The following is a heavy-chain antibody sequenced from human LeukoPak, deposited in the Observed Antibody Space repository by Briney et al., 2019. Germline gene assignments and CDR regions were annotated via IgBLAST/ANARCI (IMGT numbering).Heavy chain of an antibody. CDR3: ARVRDGYNYADY. J-gene: IGHJ4*02. CDR1: GGSISSYY. CDR2: IYYSGST. D-gene: IGHD5-24*01. Sequence: SETLSLTCTVPGGSISSYYWSWIRQPPGKGLEWIGYIYYSGSTNYNPSLKSRVTISVDTSKNQFSLKLSSVTAADTAVYYCARVRDGYNYADYWGQGTLVTVSS. V-gene: IGHV4-59*01.